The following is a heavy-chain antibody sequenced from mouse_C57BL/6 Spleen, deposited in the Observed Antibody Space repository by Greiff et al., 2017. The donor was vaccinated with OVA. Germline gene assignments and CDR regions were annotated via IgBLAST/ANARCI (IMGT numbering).Heavy chain of an antibody. CDR2: INYDGSST. CDR1: GFTFSDYY. D-gene: IGHD1-3*01. V-gene: IGHV5-16*01. J-gene: IGHJ4*01. CDR3: ARVGNNNDAMDY. Sequence: EVKLVESEGGLVQPGSSMKLSCTASGFTFSDYYMAWVRQVPEKGLEWVANINYDGSSTYYLDSLKSRFIISRDNAKNLLYLHMRSLKSEDTATYYCARVGNNNDAMDYWGQGTSVTVSS.